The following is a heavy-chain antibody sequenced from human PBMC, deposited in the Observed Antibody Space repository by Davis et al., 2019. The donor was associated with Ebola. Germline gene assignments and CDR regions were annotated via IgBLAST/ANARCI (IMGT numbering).Heavy chain of an antibody. CDR2: ISSNGGST. D-gene: IGHD1-26*01. V-gene: IGHV3-64D*08. Sequence: GGSLRLSCSASGFTLSSYAMHWVRQAPGKGLEYVSAISSNGGSTYYADSVKGRFTISRDNSKNTLYLQMSSLRAEDTAVYYCVKSEYRELLPPYFDYWGQGTLVTVSS. CDR1: GFTLSSYA. CDR3: VKSEYRELLPPYFDY. J-gene: IGHJ4*02.